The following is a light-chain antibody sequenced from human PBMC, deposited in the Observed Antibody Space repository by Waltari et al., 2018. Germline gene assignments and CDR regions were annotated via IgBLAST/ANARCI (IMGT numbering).Light chain of an antibody. J-gene: IGLJ2*01. V-gene: IGLV3-19*01. CDR3: HSRDSSGNVL. Sequence: SSELTQDPAVSVALGQTVSITCQGASLRTYYVSWFHQKPGQAPALVIYGKNNRPSGIPDRFSAASSGSTASLTIIGAQAEDEADYYCHSRDSSGNVLIGGGTKLTVV. CDR1: SLRTYY. CDR2: GKN.